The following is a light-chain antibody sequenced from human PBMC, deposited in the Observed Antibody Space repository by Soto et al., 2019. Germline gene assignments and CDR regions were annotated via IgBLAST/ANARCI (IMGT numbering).Light chain of an antibody. CDR3: QQSYSTPWT. V-gene: IGKV1-39*01. J-gene: IGKJ1*01. Sequence: DIQMTQSPSSLSASVGDRVTITCRASQSISSYLNWYQQKPGKAPKLLIYAASSLQSGVQSRFSGSGSGTDFTLTIRSLQPEEFATYYCQQSYSTPWTFGQGTKVDIK. CDR1: QSISSY. CDR2: AAS.